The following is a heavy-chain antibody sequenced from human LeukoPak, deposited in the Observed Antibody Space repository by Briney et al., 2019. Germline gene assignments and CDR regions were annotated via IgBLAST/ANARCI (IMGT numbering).Heavy chain of an antibody. V-gene: IGHV3-43*01. CDR3: AKGTGKSTLNWFDP. Sequence: GGSLRLSCAASGFTFDDYTMHWVRQAPGKGLEWVSLISWDGDNTYYADSVKGRFTISRDNSKNSLYLQMNSLRTEDTALYYCAKGTGKSTLNWFDPWGQGTLVTVSS. D-gene: IGHD1-14*01. CDR1: GFTFDDYT. CDR2: ISWDGDNT. J-gene: IGHJ5*02.